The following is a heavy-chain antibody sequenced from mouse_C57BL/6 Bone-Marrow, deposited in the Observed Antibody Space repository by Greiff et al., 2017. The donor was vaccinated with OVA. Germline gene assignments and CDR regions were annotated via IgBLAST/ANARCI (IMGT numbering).Heavy chain of an antibody. CDR1: GYTFTSYW. Sequence: QVQLQQPGAELVRPGTSVKLSCKASGYTFTSYWMHWVKQRPGQGLEWIGVIDPSDSYTNYNQKFKGKATLTVDTSSSTAYMQLSSLTSEDSAVYYCASPYGYFDYWGQGTTLTVSS. CDR3: ASPYGYFDY. CDR2: IDPSDSYT. D-gene: IGHD1-1*01. J-gene: IGHJ2*01. V-gene: IGHV1-59*01.